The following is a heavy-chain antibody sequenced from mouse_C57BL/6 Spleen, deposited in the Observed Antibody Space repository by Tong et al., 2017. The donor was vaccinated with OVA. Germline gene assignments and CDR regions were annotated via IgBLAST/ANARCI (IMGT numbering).Heavy chain of an antibody. CDR3: ARGWALANWAFDY. D-gene: IGHD4-1*01. V-gene: IGHV3-6*02. Sequence: EVQLQESGPGLVKPSQSLSLTCSVTGYSITSGYYWNWIRQFPGNKLEWMGYISYDGSNNYNPSLKNRISITRDTSKNQFFLKLNSVTTEDTATYYCARGWALANWAFDYWGQGTTLTVSS. CDR1: GYSITSGYY. J-gene: IGHJ2*01. CDR2: ISYDGSN.